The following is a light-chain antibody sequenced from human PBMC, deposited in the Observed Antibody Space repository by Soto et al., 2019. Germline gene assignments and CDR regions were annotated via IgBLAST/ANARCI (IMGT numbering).Light chain of an antibody. Sequence: SPAALALFTGVRATLSCRASQSVSSYLAWYQQKPGQAPRHLIYGASTRATGNPARFSGSESGTDFTLTIISLEPEDVAVYYCQQRSNLPLTFGQGARL. V-gene: IGKV3-11*01. CDR2: GAS. CDR1: QSVSSY. J-gene: IGKJ5*01. CDR3: QQRSNLPLT.